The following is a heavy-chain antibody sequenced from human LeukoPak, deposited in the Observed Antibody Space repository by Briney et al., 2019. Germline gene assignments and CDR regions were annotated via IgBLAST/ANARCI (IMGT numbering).Heavy chain of an antibody. V-gene: IGHV4-39*01. Sequence: SETLSLTCTVSGGSISSRSYYWGWIRQPPGKGLEWIGSIYYSGSTYYNPSLKSRVTISVDTSKNQFSLKLSSVTAADTAVYYCARQGGYSYGALDYWGQGTLVTVSS. CDR1: GGSISSRSYY. J-gene: IGHJ4*02. CDR3: ARQGGYSYGALDY. CDR2: IYYSGST. D-gene: IGHD5-18*01.